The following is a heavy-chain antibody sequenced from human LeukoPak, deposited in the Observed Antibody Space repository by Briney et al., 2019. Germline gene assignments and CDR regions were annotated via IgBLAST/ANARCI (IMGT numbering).Heavy chain of an antibody. CDR2: INPNSGDT. CDR1: GYTYTGYY. D-gene: IGHD2-2*02. Sequence: ASVKVSCKASGYTYTGYYMHWVRQAPGQGLEWMGRINPNSGDTNNAQKYQGRVTMPRNTSISKAYIELSRLRTDHTAEYYCAREVPAAIRRPGNWFDPWGQGNLVTVTA. V-gene: IGHV1-2*06. J-gene: IGHJ5*02. CDR3: AREVPAAIRRPGNWFDP.